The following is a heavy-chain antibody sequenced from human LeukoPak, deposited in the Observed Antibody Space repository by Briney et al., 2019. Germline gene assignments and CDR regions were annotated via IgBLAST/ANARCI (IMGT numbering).Heavy chain of an antibody. J-gene: IGHJ4*02. Sequence: SETLSLTCAVYGGSFSGYYWSWIRQPPGKGLEWIGEINHSGSTNYNPSLKSRVTISVDTSKNQFSLKLSSVTAADTAVYYCATYSGSHSVRGQGTLVTVSS. V-gene: IGHV4-34*01. CDR2: INHSGST. D-gene: IGHD1-26*01. CDR3: ATYSGSHSV. CDR1: GGSFSGYY.